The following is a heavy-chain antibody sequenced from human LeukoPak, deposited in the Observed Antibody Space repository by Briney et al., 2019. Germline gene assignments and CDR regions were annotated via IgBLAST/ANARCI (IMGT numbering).Heavy chain of an antibody. J-gene: IGHJ4*02. CDR3: ARDFMPWHRYSVVY. D-gene: IGHD3-16*02. Sequence: GSLRLSCAASGFTFSSYAMHWVRQAPGKGLEWVAVISYDGSNKYYADSVKGRFTISRDNSKNTLYLQMNSLRAEDTAVYYCARDFMPWHRYSVVYWGQGTLVTVSS. CDR1: GFTFSSYA. CDR2: ISYDGSNK. V-gene: IGHV3-30*04.